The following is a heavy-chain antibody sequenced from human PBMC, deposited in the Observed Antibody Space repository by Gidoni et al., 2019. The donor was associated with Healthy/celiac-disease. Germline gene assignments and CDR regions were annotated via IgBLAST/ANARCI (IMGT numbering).Heavy chain of an antibody. CDR3: ARRRIQLWFGAFDI. V-gene: IGHV4-34*01. Sequence: QVQLQQWGAGLLKPSETLSLTCAVYGGSFSGYYWSWIRQPPGKGLEWIGEINHSGSTNYNPSLKSRVTISVDTSKNQFSLKRSSVTAADTAVYYCARRRIQLWFGAFDIWGQGTMVTVSS. CDR1: GGSFSGYY. CDR2: INHSGST. J-gene: IGHJ3*02. D-gene: IGHD5-18*01.